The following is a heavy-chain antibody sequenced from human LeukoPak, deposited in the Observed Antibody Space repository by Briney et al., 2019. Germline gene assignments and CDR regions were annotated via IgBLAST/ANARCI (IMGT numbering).Heavy chain of an antibody. V-gene: IGHV3-30*18. CDR2: ITYDGSSE. CDR1: GFTFSNYG. J-gene: IGHJ4*02. CDR3: AKRGDGGHKSLEY. Sequence: SGTSLRLPSAASGFTFSNYGMHWVRQAPGKGLEWVATITYDGSSEYYADSVKDRFTVSRDNSKNTLYLQMSSLKTEDTAVYYCAKRGDGGHKSLEYWGQGTLVIVSS. D-gene: IGHD3-16*01.